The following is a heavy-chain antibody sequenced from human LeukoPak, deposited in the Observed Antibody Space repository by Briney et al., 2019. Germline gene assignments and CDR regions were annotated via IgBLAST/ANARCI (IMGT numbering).Heavy chain of an antibody. J-gene: IGHJ6*02. V-gene: IGHV3-23*01. D-gene: IGHD2-15*01. Sequence: GGSLRLSCAASGFTFSSYAMSWVRQAPGKGLEWVSAISGSGGSTYYADSVKGRFTISRDNSKNTLYLQMNSLRAEDTAVYYCAKDGPLLGYCSGGSCSLTQLYYYYGMDVWGQGTTVTVSS. CDR2: ISGSGGST. CDR1: GFTFSSYA. CDR3: AKDGPLLGYCSGGSCSLTQLYYYYGMDV.